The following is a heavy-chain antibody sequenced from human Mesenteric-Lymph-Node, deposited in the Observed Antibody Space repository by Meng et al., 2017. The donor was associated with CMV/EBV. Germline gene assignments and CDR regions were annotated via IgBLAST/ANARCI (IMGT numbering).Heavy chain of an antibody. Sequence: TCPFSGFSLPTPGVGVGWIRQPPGKALEWLALIYWDDDRHYSPSLKNRLTITKDTSKSQVVLTMTNMDPVDTATYYCARRNYGPFDYWGQGTLVTVSS. V-gene: IGHV2-5*02. CDR1: GFSLPTPGVG. J-gene: IGHJ4*02. CDR3: ARRNYGPFDY. D-gene: IGHD3-16*01. CDR2: IYWDDDR.